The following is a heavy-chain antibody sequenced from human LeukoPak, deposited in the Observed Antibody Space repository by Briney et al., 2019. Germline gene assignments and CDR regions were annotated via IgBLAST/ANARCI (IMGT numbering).Heavy chain of an antibody. D-gene: IGHD1-26*01. V-gene: IGHV1-8*01. CDR3: ARAKRELPSYYYYMDV. CDR2: MNPNSGNT. Sequence: VASVKVSCNASGYTFTSYDINWVRQATGQGLEWMGWMNPNSGNTGYAQKFQGRVTMTRNTSISTAYMELSSLRSEDTAVYYCARAKRELPSYYYYMDVWGKGTTVTVSS. CDR1: GYTFTSYD. J-gene: IGHJ6*03.